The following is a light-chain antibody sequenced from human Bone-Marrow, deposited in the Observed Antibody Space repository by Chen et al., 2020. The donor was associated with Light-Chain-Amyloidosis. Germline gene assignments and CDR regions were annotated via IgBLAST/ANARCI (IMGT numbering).Light chain of an antibody. CDR2: GAS. Sequence: EIVMTQSPATLSVSPGERATLSCRASQSVSSNLAWYPQKPGQAPRLLIYGASTRATGIPARFSGSGSETEFTLTISSLQSEDFAVYYCQQYNNWPPLTFGGGTKVEIK. CDR3: QQYNNWPPLT. J-gene: IGKJ4*01. V-gene: IGKV3-15*01. CDR1: QSVSSN.